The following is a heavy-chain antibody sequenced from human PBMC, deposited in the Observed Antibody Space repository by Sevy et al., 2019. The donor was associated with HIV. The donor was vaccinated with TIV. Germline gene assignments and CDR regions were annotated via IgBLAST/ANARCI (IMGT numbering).Heavy chain of an antibody. D-gene: IGHD3-22*01. J-gene: IGHJ3*02. CDR1: GFTFSSYA. CDR2: ISYDGSNK. CDR3: ARGSDYYYDSSDAFDI. Sequence: GGSLRLSCAASGFTFSSYAMHWVRQAPGKGLEWVAVISYDGSNKYYADSVKGRFTISRDNSKNRLYLQMNSLRAEDTAVYYCARGSDYYYDSSDAFDIWGQGTMVTVSS. V-gene: IGHV3-30-3*01.